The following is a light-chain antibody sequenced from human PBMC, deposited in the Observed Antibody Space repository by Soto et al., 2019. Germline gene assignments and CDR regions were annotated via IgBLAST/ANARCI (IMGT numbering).Light chain of an antibody. CDR1: SSDVGGYYY. CDR3: NSYTSSSSVI. Sequence: QSALTQPASVSGSPGQSITISCTGTSSDVGGYYYVSWYQQHTGKAPKVMIYEVSNRPSGVSNRFSGSKSGNTASLTISGLQAEDEADYYCNSYTSSSSVIFGGGPTLTVL. CDR2: EVS. V-gene: IGLV2-14*01. J-gene: IGLJ2*01.